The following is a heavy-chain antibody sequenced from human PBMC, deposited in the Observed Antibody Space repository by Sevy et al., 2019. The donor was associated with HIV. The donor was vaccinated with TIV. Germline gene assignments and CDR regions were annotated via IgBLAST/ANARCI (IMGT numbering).Heavy chain of an antibody. D-gene: IGHD3-3*01. CDR1: GFTFSDYY. Sequence: GGSLRLSCAASGFTFSDYYMSWIRQAPGKGLEWVSYISSSGSTIYYADSVKGRFTISRDNAKNSLYLQMNSLRAEDTAVYYCARVGSLIRFLECLDYWGQGTLVTVSS. CDR3: ARVGSLIRFLECLDY. V-gene: IGHV3-11*01. CDR2: ISSSGSTI. J-gene: IGHJ4*02.